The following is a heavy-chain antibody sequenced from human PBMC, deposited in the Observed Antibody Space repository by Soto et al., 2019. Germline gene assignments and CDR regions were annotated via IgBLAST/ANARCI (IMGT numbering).Heavy chain of an antibody. Sequence: GGALRLSCSASGFTFRSYWMSWGRPAPGKGLEGEANVKQDGREKWYVDSVKGQFTISRNNAKNSLYLKMNSLRAEDTAVYYCAGGDYYDISGPFSDVFDVWGKGTMVPVSS. CDR1: GFTFRSYW. CDR3: AGGDYYDISGPFSDVFDV. CDR2: VKQDGREK. V-gene: IGHV3-7*04. D-gene: IGHD3-22*01. J-gene: IGHJ3*01.